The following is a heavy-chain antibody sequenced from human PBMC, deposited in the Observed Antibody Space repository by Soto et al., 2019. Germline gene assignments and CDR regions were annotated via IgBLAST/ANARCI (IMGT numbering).Heavy chain of an antibody. V-gene: IGHV1-18*04. CDR1: GYTFTSYG. J-gene: IGHJ6*02. CDR3: ARGSGGSSAFYYYYYYGMDV. CDR2: ISAYNGNT. D-gene: IGHD6-6*01. Sequence: EASVKVSCKASGYTFTSYGISWVRQAPGQGLEWMGWISAYNGNTNYAQKLQDRVTMTTDTSTSTAYMELRSLRSDDTAVYYCARGSGGSSAFYYYYYYGMDVWGQGTTVTVSS.